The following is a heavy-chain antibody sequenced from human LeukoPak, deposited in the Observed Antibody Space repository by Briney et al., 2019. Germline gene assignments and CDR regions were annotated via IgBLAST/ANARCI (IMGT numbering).Heavy chain of an antibody. J-gene: IGHJ4*02. Sequence: GGSLRLSCAVSGFTFSNYWMGWVRQAPGKGLEWVANINEHGSEAFYVDSVRGRFTISRDNAKNSLYLQMNSLRAEDTAVYYCARDPDAGTTDYWGQGTLVTVSS. CDR2: INEHGSEA. V-gene: IGHV3-7*01. D-gene: IGHD1-7*01. CDR3: ARDPDAGTTDY. CDR1: GFTFSNYW.